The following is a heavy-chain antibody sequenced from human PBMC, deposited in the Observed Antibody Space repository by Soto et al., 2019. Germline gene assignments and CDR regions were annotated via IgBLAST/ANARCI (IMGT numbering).Heavy chain of an antibody. V-gene: IGHV4-34*01. D-gene: IGHD1-1*01. CDR2: INHSGST. J-gene: IGHJ4*02. Sequence: SETLSLTCAVYGGSFSGYYWSWIRQPPGKGLEWIGEINHSGSTNYNPSLKSRVTISVDTSKNQFSLKLSSVTAADTAVYYCARAPGTSARYYFDYWGQGTLVTVSS. CDR3: ARAPGTSARYYFDY. CDR1: GGSFSGYY.